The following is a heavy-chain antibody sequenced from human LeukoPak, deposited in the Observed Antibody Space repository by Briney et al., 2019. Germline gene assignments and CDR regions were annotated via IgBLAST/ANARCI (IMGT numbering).Heavy chain of an antibody. CDR2: IYSGGST. CDR1: GFTVSSNY. D-gene: IGHD3-22*01. J-gene: IGHJ4*02. CDR3: ARDLSSYYYDSSGDAD. Sequence: GGSLRLSCAASGFTVSSNYMNWVRQAPGKGLEWVSVIYSGGSTHYADSVKGRFTISRDNAKNSLYLQMNSLRAEDTAVYYCARDLSSYYYDSSGDADWGQGTLVTVSS. V-gene: IGHV3-66*01.